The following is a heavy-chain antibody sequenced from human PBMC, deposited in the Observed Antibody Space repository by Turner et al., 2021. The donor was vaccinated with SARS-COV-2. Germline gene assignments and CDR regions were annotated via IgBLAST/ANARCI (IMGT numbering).Heavy chain of an antibody. J-gene: IGHJ4*02. Sequence: VQLVESGGGVVQPGRSLRLSGAASGFTFRSYGMQWVRQAPGKGLEWVAVISYDESNKYYTDSVKGRFTISRDNSKNTLYLQMNSLRAEDTAVYYCEKEGTFGEVTGFDYWGQGTLVTVSS. D-gene: IGHD2-21*02. CDR3: EKEGTFGEVTGFDY. V-gene: IGHV3-30*18. CDR1: GFTFRSYG. CDR2: ISYDESNK.